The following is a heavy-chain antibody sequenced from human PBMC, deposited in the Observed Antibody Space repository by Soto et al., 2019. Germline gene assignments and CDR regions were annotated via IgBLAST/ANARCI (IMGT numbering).Heavy chain of an antibody. D-gene: IGHD3-22*01. CDR1: GGSFSGYY. V-gene: IGHV4-34*01. CDR2: INHSGST. Sequence: SETLSLTCSVYGGSFSGYYWSWIRQPPGKGLEWIGEINHSGSTNYNPSLKSRVTISLDTSKNQFSLKLSSVTAADTAVYYCARVDPPRDSSGYYHWGQGTLVTVSS. J-gene: IGHJ5*02. CDR3: ARVDPPRDSSGYYH.